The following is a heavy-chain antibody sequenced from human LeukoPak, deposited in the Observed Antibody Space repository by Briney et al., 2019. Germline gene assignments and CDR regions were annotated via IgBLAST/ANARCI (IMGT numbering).Heavy chain of an antibody. CDR3: ARGVFSSSCYDY. V-gene: IGHV4-61*01. Sequence: SETLSLTCTVSGGSVSSGSYYWSWIRQPPGKGLEWIGYVYYSGSTDYNPSLQSRVTLSVDTSKNQFSLKLTSVTAADTAVYYCARGVFSSSCYDYWGQGILVTVSS. CDR1: GGSVSSGSYY. CDR2: VYYSGST. D-gene: IGHD6-13*01. J-gene: IGHJ4*02.